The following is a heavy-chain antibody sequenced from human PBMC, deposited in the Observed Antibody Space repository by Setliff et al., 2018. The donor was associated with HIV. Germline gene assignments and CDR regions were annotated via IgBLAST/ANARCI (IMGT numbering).Heavy chain of an antibody. J-gene: IGHJ4*02. D-gene: IGHD6-19*01. CDR2: ISGSGGST. Sequence: GGSLRLSCAASGFTFSSYAMSWVRQAPGKGLEWVSAISGSGGSTYYADSVKGRFTISRDNSKNTLHLQMNRLRAEDTAVYYCAKTPSSGWYSLYLDYWGQGTLVTVSS. CDR3: AKTPSSGWYSLYLDY. CDR1: GFTFSSYA. V-gene: IGHV3-23*01.